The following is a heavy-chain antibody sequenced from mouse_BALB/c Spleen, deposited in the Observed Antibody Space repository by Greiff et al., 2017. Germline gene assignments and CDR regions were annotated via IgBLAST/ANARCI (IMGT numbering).Heavy chain of an antibody. V-gene: IGHV2-6-7*01. Sequence: QVQLKESGPGLVAPSQSLSITCTVSGFSLTGYGVNWVRQPPGKGLEWLGMIWGDGSTDYNSALKSRLSISKDNSKSKVFLQMNSLQTDDTARYYCARNYGSSYYFDYWGQGTTLTVSS. CDR1: GFSLTGYG. D-gene: IGHD1-1*01. J-gene: IGHJ2*01. CDR2: IWGDGST. CDR3: ARNYGSSYYFDY.